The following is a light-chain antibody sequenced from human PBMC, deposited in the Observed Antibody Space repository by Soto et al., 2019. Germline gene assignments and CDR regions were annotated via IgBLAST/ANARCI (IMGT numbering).Light chain of an antibody. V-gene: IGKV3-15*01. Sequence: EIVMTQSPATLSVSPGERATLSCRASQSISSNLAWYQQKPGQAPRLLMFRTSSRATGFPARFSGSGSGTDFTLTISSLESEDFVVYYCQQYDSSPLTFGGGTKVDIK. CDR3: QQYDSSPLT. J-gene: IGKJ4*01. CDR2: RTS. CDR1: QSISSN.